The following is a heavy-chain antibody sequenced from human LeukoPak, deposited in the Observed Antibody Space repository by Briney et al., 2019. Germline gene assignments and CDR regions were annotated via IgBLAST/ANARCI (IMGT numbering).Heavy chain of an antibody. J-gene: IGHJ4*02. D-gene: IGHD3-10*01. CDR1: GGSISSGGYY. CDR3: AREYTNHYGSGSYIDY. CDR2: IYYSGST. V-gene: IGHV4-31*03. Sequence: TLSLTCTVSGGSISSGGYYWSWNRQRPGKGLGWIGYIYYSGSTYYNPSLKSRATISVDTSKNQFSLKLSSVTAADTAVYYCAREYTNHYGSGSYIDYWGQGTLVTVSS.